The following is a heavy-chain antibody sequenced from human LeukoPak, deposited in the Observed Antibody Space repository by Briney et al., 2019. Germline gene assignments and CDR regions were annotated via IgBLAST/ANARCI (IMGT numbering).Heavy chain of an antibody. J-gene: IGHJ4*02. D-gene: IGHD6-19*01. V-gene: IGHV3-23*01. CDR1: GFTFSSYA. CDR3: AKLPVAGLYFDY. Sequence: GGSLRLSCAASGFTFSSYAMTWVRQAPGKGLEWISAISGSGGRTYYVDSVKGRFTISRDNSKHTLYLQMNSLRVEDTAAYYCAKLPVAGLYFDYWGQGTLVTVSS. CDR2: ISGSGGRT.